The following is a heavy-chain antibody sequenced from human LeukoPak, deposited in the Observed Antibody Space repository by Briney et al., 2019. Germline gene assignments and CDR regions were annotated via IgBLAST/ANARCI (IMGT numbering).Heavy chain of an antibody. CDR1: GGSISSYY. CDR2: IYYSGST. D-gene: IGHD6-19*01. V-gene: IGHV4-59*01. CDR3: ARGMRQWLTHAFDI. Sequence: SETLSLTCTVSGGSISSYYWSWIRQPPGKGLEWIGYIYYSGSTNYNPSLKSRVTISVDTSKNQLSLKLSSVTAADTAVYYCARGMRQWLTHAFDIWGQGTMVTVSS. J-gene: IGHJ3*02.